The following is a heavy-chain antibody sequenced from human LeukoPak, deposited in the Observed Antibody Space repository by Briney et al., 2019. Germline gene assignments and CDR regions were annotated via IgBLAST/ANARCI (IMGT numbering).Heavy chain of an antibody. D-gene: IGHD2-2*01. CDR1: GGSISSYY. CDR2: IYTSGST. CDR3: AAQLRLFSLGY. Sequence: SETLSLTCTVSGGSISSYYWSWIRQPAGKGLEWIGRIYTSGSTNYNPSLKSRVTMSVDTFKNQFSLKLSSVTAADTAVYYCAAQLRLFSLGYWGQGTLVTVSS. V-gene: IGHV4-4*07. J-gene: IGHJ4*02.